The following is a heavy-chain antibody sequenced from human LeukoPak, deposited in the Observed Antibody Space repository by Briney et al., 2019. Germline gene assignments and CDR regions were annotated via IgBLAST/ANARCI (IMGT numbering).Heavy chain of an antibody. CDR3: VREDTPATANY. CDR1: GFNFAYHA. Sequence: GGSLRLSCAASGFNFAYHAMSWVRQTPGKGLEWVSAISGGGDITYYADSVTGRFTISRDNSKDTLFLQMHSLRPGDTAVYYCVREDTPATANYWGQGTLVTISS. CDR2: ISGGGDIT. J-gene: IGHJ4*02. D-gene: IGHD2-21*02. V-gene: IGHV3-23*01.